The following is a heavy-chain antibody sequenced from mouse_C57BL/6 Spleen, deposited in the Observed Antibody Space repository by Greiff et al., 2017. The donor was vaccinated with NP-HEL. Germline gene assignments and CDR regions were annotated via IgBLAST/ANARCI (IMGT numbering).Heavy chain of an antibody. Sequence: VQRVESGAELVMPGASVKLSCKASGYTFTSYWMHWVKQRPGQGLEWIGEIDPSDSYTNYNQKFKGKSTLTVDKSSSTAYMQLSSLTSEDSAVYYCARGNYSNYVDWGQGTTLTVSS. CDR3: ARGNYSNYVD. CDR1: GYTFTSYW. CDR2: IDPSDSYT. J-gene: IGHJ2*01. V-gene: IGHV1-69*01. D-gene: IGHD2-5*01.